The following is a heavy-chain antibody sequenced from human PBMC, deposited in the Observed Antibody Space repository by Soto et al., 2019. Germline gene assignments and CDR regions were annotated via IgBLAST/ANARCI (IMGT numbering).Heavy chain of an antibody. CDR2: IIPIFGTA. V-gene: IGHV1-69*01. CDR1: GGTFSSYA. CDR3: ARDANYDFWSGYYPYNWFAP. Sequence: QVQLVQSGAEVKKPGSSVKVSCKASGGTFSSYAISWVRQAPGQGLEWMGGIIPIFGTANYAQKFQGRVTITAGESTSTAYMELSSLRSEDTAVYYCARDANYDFWSGYYPYNWFAPWGQGTLVTVSS. D-gene: IGHD3-3*01. J-gene: IGHJ5*02.